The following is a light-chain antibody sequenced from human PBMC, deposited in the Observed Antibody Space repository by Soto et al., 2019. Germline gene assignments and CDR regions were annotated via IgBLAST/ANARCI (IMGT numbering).Light chain of an antibody. V-gene: IGKV3-20*01. Sequence: IVLTQSPGTLSLSPWERATLSCRASQSVSSSYLAWYQQKPGQAPRLLIYGASNRATGIPDRFSGSGSGTEFTLTISSLQPDDLATYYCQQYNSFPWTFGQGTKVDIK. CDR2: GAS. J-gene: IGKJ1*01. CDR1: QSVSSSY. CDR3: QQYNSFPWT.